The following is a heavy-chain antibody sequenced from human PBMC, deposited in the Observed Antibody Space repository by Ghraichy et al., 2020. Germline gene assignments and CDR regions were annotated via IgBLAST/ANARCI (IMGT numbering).Heavy chain of an antibody. D-gene: IGHD6-13*01. CDR1: GFTFSSYV. J-gene: IGHJ4*02. CDR2: MSGSGGST. CDR3: AKVPVYSTSPIDS. Sequence: ETLSLTCAASGFTFSSYVMSWVRQAPGKGLEWVSAMSGSGGSTYYADSVKGRFTISRDNSKNTLFLQINSVRAEDTAVYYCAKVPVYSTSPIDSWGQGTLVTVSS. V-gene: IGHV3-23*01.